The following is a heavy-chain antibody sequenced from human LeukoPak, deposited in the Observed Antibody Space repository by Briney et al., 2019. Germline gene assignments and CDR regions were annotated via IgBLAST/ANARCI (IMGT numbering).Heavy chain of an antibody. J-gene: IGHJ6*02. CDR1: GFTFTTYC. CDR2: INSDGSIT. D-gene: IGHD5-18*01. V-gene: IGHV3-74*01. Sequence: GGSVRLSCAASGFTFTTYCMHWVRQAPGKGLVWVSHINSDGSITSYADSVKGRFTISRDNAKNTLYLQMNSLRAEDTAVYYCARDAVDTANAVWGQGTTVTVSS. CDR3: ARDAVDTANAV.